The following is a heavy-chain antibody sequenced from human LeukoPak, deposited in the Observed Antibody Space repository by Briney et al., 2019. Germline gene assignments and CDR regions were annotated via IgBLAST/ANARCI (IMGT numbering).Heavy chain of an antibody. V-gene: IGHV4-39*07. D-gene: IGHD1-1*01. J-gene: IGHJ6*03. CDR3: ARLVSTTGTRPRSGYYYYMDV. Sequence: TSETLSLTCTVSGGSISSGDYYWSWIRQPPGKGLEWIGEINHSGSTNYNPSLKSRVTISVDTSKNQFSLKLSSVTAADTAVYYCARLVSTTGTRPRSGYYYYMDVWGKGTTVTVSS. CDR1: GGSISSGDYY. CDR2: INHSGST.